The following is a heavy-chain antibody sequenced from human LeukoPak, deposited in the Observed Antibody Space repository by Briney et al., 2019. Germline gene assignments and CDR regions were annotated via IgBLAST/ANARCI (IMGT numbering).Heavy chain of an antibody. J-gene: IGHJ4*02. D-gene: IGHD3-3*01. V-gene: IGHV3-23*01. CDR2: ISGSGGST. Sequence: GGSLRLSCAASGFTFSSYAMSWVRQAPGKGLEWVSAISGSGGSTYYADSVEGRFTISRDNSKNTLYLQMNSLRAEDTAVYYCAKDGPNPNYDFWSGYADYFDYWGQGTLVTVSS. CDR1: GFTFSSYA. CDR3: AKDGPNPNYDFWSGYADYFDY.